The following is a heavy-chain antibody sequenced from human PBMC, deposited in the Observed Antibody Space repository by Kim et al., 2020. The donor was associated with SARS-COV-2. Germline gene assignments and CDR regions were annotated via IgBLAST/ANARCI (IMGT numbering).Heavy chain of an antibody. V-gene: IGHV1-3*01. CDR3: ARETGAITIFGVVIIGGWFDP. CDR2: INAGNGNT. J-gene: IGHJ5*02. D-gene: IGHD3-3*01. CDR1: GYTYTSYA. Sequence: ASVKVSCKASGYTYTSYAMHWVRQAPGQRLEWMGWINAGNGNTKYSQKFQGRVTITRDTSASTAYMELSSLRSEDTAVYYCARETGAITIFGVVIIGGWFDPWGQGTLVTVSS.